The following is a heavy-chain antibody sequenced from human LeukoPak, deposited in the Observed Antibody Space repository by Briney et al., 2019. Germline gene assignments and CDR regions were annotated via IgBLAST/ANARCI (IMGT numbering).Heavy chain of an antibody. CDR1: GFTFSSYS. Sequence: GGSLRLSCAASGFTFSSYSMNWVRQAPGKGLEWVSYISSSSTIYYADSVKGRFTISRDNAKNSLYLQMNSLRAEDTAVYYCARDEGNYGDYFDYWGQGTLVTVSS. CDR3: ARDEGNYGDYFDY. CDR2: ISSSSTI. J-gene: IGHJ4*02. V-gene: IGHV3-48*01. D-gene: IGHD3-10*01.